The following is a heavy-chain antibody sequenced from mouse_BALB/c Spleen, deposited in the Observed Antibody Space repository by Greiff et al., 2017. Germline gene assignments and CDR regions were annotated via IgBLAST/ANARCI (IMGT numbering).Heavy chain of an antibody. J-gene: IGHJ4*01. D-gene: IGHD1-1*01. CDR1: GYSFTSYW. Sequence: VHLQQSGAVLARPGGSVKMSCKASGYSFTSYWMHWGKKRPGQGLEWIGAIYPGNSDTSYNQKFKGKAKLTAVTSASTAYMELSSLTNEDSAVYYCTRDYVSLYYYAMDYWGQGTSVTVSS. CDR2: IYPGNSDT. V-gene: IGHV1-5*01. CDR3: TRDYVSLYYYAMDY.